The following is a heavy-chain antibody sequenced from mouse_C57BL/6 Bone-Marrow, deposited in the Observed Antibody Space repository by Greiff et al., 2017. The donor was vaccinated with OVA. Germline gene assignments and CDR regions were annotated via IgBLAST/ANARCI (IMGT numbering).Heavy chain of an antibody. CDR1: GYTFTSSG. CDR3: SRGAVYDDYRWYWYFDV. V-gene: IGHV1-81*01. D-gene: IGHD2-4*01. J-gene: IGHJ1*03. CDR2: IYPRSGNT. Sequence: QVQLQQSGAELARPGASVKLSCKASGYTFTSSGISWVKQRTGQGLEWIGEIYPRSGNTYYNEKFKGKATLTADKSSSTAYMELRSLTSEDSAVYFCSRGAVYDDYRWYWYFDVWGTGTTVTVSS.